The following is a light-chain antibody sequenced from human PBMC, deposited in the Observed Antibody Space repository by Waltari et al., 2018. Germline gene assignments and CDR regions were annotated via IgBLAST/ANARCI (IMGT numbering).Light chain of an antibody. Sequence: DIQMTQSPSSLSASVGDRVTISCRASEGISIKLNWYQQKPGKAPKLLIYASSSLQSGVPLRCGGSGSGTEFTLTISSLQPEDFAPYYCQQSYSALWTFGQGTKVEIQ. CDR3: QQSYSALWT. CDR2: ASS. J-gene: IGKJ1*01. CDR1: EGISIK. V-gene: IGKV1-39*01.